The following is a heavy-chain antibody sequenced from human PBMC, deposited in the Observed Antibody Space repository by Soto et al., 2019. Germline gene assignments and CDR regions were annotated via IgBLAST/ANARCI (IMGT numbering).Heavy chain of an antibody. CDR3: AKGASYYYDTGAYYGY. Sequence: GGSLRLSCAASGFTFSSYAMNWVRQAPGKGLEWVSGVSGSGGSTYYADSVKGRFTISRDNSKNTLYLQMNRLRAEDTAVYFCAKGASYYYDTGAYYGYWGQGTPVTVSA. D-gene: IGHD3-22*01. CDR1: GFTFSSYA. V-gene: IGHV3-23*01. J-gene: IGHJ4*02. CDR2: VSGSGGST.